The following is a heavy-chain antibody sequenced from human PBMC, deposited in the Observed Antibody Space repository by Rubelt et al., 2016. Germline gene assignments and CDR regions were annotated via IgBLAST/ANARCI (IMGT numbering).Heavy chain of an antibody. V-gene: IGHV5-51*01. Sequence: EVLLVQSGAEVKKPGESLKISCKGSGYNFVTHWIGWVRQMPGKGLAWMGVIYPGDSDPRYSPSFQGHVHVSDERSIGTAYLHWSSLKGSATATYYCARQACSGGTCYLDSWGQGALVIVSS. D-gene: IGHD2-15*01. CDR1: GYNFVTHW. J-gene: IGHJ4*02. CDR2: IYPGDSDP. CDR3: ARQACSGGTCYLDS.